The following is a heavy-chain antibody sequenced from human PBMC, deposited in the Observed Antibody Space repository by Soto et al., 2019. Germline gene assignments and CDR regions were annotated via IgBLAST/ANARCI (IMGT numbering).Heavy chain of an antibody. CDR2: IIPIFGTA. CDR3: ARGEYFYYSSGYYIISFDY. D-gene: IGHD3-22*01. CDR1: GGTFSSYA. Sequence: QVQLVQSGAEVKKPGSSVKVSCKASGGTFSSYAISWVRQAPGQGLEWMGGIIPIFGTANYAQKFQGRVTITADECTSTAYKELSSLRSDDTAVYYCARGEYFYYSSGYYIISFDYWGQGTLITVSS. V-gene: IGHV1-69*01. J-gene: IGHJ4*02.